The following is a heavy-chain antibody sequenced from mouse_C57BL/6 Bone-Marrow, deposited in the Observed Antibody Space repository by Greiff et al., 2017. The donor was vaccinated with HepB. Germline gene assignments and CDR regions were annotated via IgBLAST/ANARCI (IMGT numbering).Heavy chain of an antibody. CDR3: ARGGGWLLQFAY. Sequence: QVQLKQSGAELVKPGASVKMSCKASGYTFTSYWITWVKQRPGQGLEWIGDIYPGSGSTNYNEKFKSKATLTVDTSSSTAYMQLSSLTSEDSAVYYCARGGGWLLQFAYWGQGTLVTVSA. CDR2: IYPGSGST. CDR1: GYTFTSYW. D-gene: IGHD2-3*01. V-gene: IGHV1-55*01. J-gene: IGHJ3*01.